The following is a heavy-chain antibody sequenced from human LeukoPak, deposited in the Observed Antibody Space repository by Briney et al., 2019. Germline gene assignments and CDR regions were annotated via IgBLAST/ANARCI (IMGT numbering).Heavy chain of an antibody. CDR2: INQDGSEK. Sequence: GGALILSCAASQFTFSGYWMNWVRQAPGKVPEWVDNINQDGSEKHSVHSVQGRLTIYRDNAQNSLFLQIKSLRVEDPAVFYCARDGFVRAADYWGQGTLVPVSS. CDR1: QFTFSGYW. D-gene: IGHD6-13*01. J-gene: IGHJ4*02. V-gene: IGHV3-7*01. CDR3: ARDGFVRAADY.